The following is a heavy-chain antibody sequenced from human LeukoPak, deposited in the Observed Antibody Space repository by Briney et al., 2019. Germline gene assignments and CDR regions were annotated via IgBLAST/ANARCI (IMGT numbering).Heavy chain of an antibody. CDR3: ARGGDYGDLRYFDY. Sequence: SETLSLTCTVSGGSINNYYWSWIRHPPGKGLEWIGYIYYRGSTNYNPSLKSRVTFSVDTSKNQFSLKLNSVTAADTAVYYCARGGDYGDLRYFDYWGQGTLVTVSS. V-gene: IGHV4-59*01. D-gene: IGHD4-17*01. CDR2: IYYRGST. CDR1: GGSINNYY. J-gene: IGHJ4*02.